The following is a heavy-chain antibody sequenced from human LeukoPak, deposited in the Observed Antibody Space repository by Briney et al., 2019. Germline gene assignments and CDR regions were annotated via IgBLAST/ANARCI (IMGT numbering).Heavy chain of an antibody. D-gene: IGHD1-1*01. J-gene: IGHJ6*03. CDR3: ARVSWFPGTSYYYMDV. CDR1: GASISSYY. CDR2: IYYSGRT. V-gene: IGHV4-59*01. Sequence: SETLSLTCTVSGASISSYYWSWIRQSPGKGLEWIGYIYYSGRTNYNPSLKSRVTISVDTSKNQFSLKLSSVTAADTAMYYCARVSWFPGTSYYYMDVWGKGTTVTVSS.